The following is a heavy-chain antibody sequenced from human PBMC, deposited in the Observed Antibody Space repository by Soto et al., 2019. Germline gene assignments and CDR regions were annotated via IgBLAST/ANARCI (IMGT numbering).Heavy chain of an antibody. J-gene: IGHJ4*02. CDR1: GFSFSTYA. CDR2: LRGSGGRP. D-gene: IGHD2-2*01. Sequence: PGGSLRLSCAASGFSFSTYAMNWVRQAPGKGLEWVSSLRGSGGRPYYADSVRGQFTLSRDNSKNTLYLEMHSLRAEDTAVYYCTKDYCTSPSCSFDYWGQGTLVTVSS. V-gene: IGHV3-23*01. CDR3: TKDYCTSPSCSFDY.